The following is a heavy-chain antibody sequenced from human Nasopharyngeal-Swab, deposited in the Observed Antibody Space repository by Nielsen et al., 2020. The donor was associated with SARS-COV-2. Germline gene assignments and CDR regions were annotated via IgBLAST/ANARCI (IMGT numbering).Heavy chain of an antibody. CDR3: ARGDYYDSSGYYTY. J-gene: IGHJ4*02. CDR2: ISSSSSII. V-gene: IGHV3-48*04. D-gene: IGHD3-22*01. Sequence: GESLKISCAASGFNFSGYSMNWVRQAPGKGLEWVSYISSSSSIIYYADSVKGRFTISRDNAKNSLYLQMNSLRAEDTAVYYCARGDYYDSSGYYTYWGQGTLVTVSS. CDR1: GFNFSGYS.